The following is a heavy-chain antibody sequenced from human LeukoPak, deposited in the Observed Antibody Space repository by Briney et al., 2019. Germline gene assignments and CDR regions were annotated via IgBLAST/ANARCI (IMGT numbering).Heavy chain of an antibody. D-gene: IGHD6-19*01. V-gene: IGHV5-51*01. CDR2: IYPGDSDT. CDR3: ARRGDSSGWFHY. CDR1: GYSFTTYW. J-gene: IGHJ4*02. Sequence: GESLKISCKGSGYSFTTYWIAWVRQMPGKGLEWMGIIYPGDSDTRYSPSFQGQVTISSDKSISTAYLQWSSLKASDIAMYYCARRGDSSGWFHYWGQGTLVTVSS.